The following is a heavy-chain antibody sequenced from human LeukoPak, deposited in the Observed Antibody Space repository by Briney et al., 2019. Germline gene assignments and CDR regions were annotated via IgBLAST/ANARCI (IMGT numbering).Heavy chain of an antibody. CDR1: GYSFTSYW. CDR2: IYPGDSDT. V-gene: IGHV5-51*01. D-gene: IGHD3-10*01. J-gene: IGHJ1*01. Sequence: GESLKISCKGSGYSFTSYWIVCVRQMPGKRLEWMGIIYPGDSDTRYSPSFQGQVTISADKSISTAYLQWSSLKASDTAMYYCARQISMVRGVIDFQHWGEGTLVTVSS. CDR3: ARQISMVRGVIDFQH.